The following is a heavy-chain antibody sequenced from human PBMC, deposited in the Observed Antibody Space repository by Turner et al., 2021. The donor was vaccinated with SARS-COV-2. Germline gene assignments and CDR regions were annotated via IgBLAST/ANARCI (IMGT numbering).Heavy chain of an antibody. CDR3: PIFLTHLAIRGFGGGFDT. Sequence: GVVVQPGRSLHLSCAASGFTFSSYGMHWVRQAPGKGLEWVEVIWYDGSNKYYADSVKGRLTISRDNFLFKAEDGIRGMGVTGVQTCDLPIFLTHLAIRGFGGGFDTWGQGTLVTVSS. D-gene: IGHD2-21*02. J-gene: IGHJ5*02. CDR1: GFTFSSYG. V-gene: IGHV3-33*01. CDR2: IWYDGSNK.